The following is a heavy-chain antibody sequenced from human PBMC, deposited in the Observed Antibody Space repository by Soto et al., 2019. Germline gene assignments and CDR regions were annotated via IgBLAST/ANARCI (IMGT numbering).Heavy chain of an antibody. D-gene: IGHD3-10*01. Sequence: QVPLVQSGAEVKKPGASVKVSCKAPGYTFTTYAIHWVRQAPGQSLEWMGWINGGNGNTKYSHNFQGRFTITRDTSANTAYMELNSLRSEDTAVYYCSRAQFSMVIYAFDFWGQGTMVTVSS. CDR3: SRAQFSMVIYAFDF. J-gene: IGHJ3*01. V-gene: IGHV1-3*01. CDR2: INGGNGNT. CDR1: GYTFTTYA.